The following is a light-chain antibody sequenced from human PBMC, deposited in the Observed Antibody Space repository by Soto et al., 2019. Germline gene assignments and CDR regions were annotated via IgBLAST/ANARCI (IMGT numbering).Light chain of an antibody. V-gene: IGLV2-11*01. J-gene: IGLJ1*01. CDR3: CSFAGTYTYV. Sequence: QSVLTQPRSVSGSPGQSVTISCTGTSSDVGGYSYVSWYQQHPGKAPKLIIYDVTKRPSGVPDRFSGSKSGNTASLTISGLQAEDETDYYCCSFAGTYTYVFGTGTKVTVL. CDR1: SSDVGGYSY. CDR2: DVT.